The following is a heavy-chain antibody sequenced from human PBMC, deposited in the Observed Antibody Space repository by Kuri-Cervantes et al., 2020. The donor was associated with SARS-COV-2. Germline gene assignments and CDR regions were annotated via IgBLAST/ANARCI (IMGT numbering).Heavy chain of an antibody. Sequence: GESLKISCAASGFTFSSYGMHWVRQAPGKGLEWVAVISYDGSNKYYADSVKGRFTISRDNSKNTLYLQMNSLRAEDTAVYYCARDLGRRFDPWGQGTLVTVSS. J-gene: IGHJ5*02. D-gene: IGHD1-26*01. CDR2: ISYDGSNK. CDR1: GFTFSSYG. V-gene: IGHV3-30*19. CDR3: ARDLGRRFDP.